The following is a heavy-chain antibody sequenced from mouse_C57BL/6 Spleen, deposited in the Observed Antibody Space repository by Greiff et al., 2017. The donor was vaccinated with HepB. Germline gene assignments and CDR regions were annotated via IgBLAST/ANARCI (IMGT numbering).Heavy chain of an antibody. CDR1: GFTFSSYA. Sequence: EVMLVESGGGLVKPGGSLKLSCAASGFTFSSYAMSWVRQTPEKRLEWVATISDGGSYTYYPDNVKGRFTISRDNAKNNLYLQMSHLKSEDTAMYYCAREEGMITPWFAYWGQGTLVTVSA. CDR3: AREEGMITPWFAY. V-gene: IGHV5-4*01. J-gene: IGHJ3*01. CDR2: ISDGGSYT. D-gene: IGHD2-4*01.